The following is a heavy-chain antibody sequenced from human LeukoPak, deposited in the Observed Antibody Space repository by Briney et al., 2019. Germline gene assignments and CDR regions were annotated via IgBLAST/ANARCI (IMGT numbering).Heavy chain of an antibody. CDR3: AKDRVGAILYFDY. CDR1: GFTFSNYG. J-gene: IGHJ4*02. CDR2: LSGSGGRT. V-gene: IGHV3-23*01. D-gene: IGHD1-26*01. Sequence: PGGSLRLSCAASGFTFSNYGMSWVRQAPGKGLEWVSALSGSGGRTYYADSLKGRFTISRDNSKNTLYLEMSSLRAEDTAIHYCAKDRVGAILYFDYWGQGSLVTVSS.